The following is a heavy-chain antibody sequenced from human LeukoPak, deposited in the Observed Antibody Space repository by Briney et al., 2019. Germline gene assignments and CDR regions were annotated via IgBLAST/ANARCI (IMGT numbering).Heavy chain of an antibody. Sequence: GESLKISCKGSGYSFTSYWIGWVRQMPGKGLEWMGIIYPGDSDTGYSPSFQGQVTISADKSISTAYLQWSSLKASDTAMYYCAICCNDPTAGGRYYYYMDVWGQGTTVTVSS. V-gene: IGHV5-51*01. CDR1: GYSFTSYW. D-gene: IGHD1-1*01. J-gene: IGHJ6*03. CDR2: IYPGDSDT. CDR3: AICCNDPTAGGRYYYYMDV.